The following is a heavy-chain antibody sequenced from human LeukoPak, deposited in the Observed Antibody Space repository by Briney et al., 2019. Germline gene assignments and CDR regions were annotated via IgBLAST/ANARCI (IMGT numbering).Heavy chain of an antibody. CDR1: GGSISSYY. V-gene: IGHV4-59*01. CDR2: IYYSGST. D-gene: IGHD1-26*01. J-gene: IGHJ4*02. Sequence: SETLSLTCTVSGGSISSYYWSWIRQPPGKGLEWIGYIYYSGSTNYNPSLKSRVTISVDASKNQFSLKLSSVTAADTAVYYCARVGALGGFDYWGQGTLVTVSS. CDR3: ARVGALGGFDY.